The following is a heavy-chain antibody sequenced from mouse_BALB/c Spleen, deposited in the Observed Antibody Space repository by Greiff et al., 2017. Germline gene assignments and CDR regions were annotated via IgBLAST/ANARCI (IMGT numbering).Heavy chain of an antibody. CDR2: ISYSGST. CDR3: ARFDYDVGVYAMDY. J-gene: IGHJ4*01. CDR1: GDSITSGY. V-gene: IGHV3-8*02. Sequence: EVKLVESGPSLVKPSQTLSLTCSVTGDSITSGYWNWIRKFPGNKLEYMGYISYSGSTYYNPSLKSRISITRDTSKNQYYLQLNSVTTEDTATYYCARFDYDVGVYAMDYWGQGTSVTVSS. D-gene: IGHD2-4*01.